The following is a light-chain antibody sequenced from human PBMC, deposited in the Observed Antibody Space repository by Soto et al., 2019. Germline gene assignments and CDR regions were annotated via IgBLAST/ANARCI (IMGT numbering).Light chain of an antibody. V-gene: IGLV2-14*01. J-gene: IGLJ2*01. Sequence: QSALTQPASVSGSPGQSITISCTGTSSDIGAYKYVSWYQQHPGRAPKLMIYEVIHRPSGVSSRFSGSKSGKTASLSISGLQADDEADYYCSSYTRSRTLVFGGGTKLTVL. CDR1: SSDIGAYKY. CDR2: EVI. CDR3: SSYTRSRTLV.